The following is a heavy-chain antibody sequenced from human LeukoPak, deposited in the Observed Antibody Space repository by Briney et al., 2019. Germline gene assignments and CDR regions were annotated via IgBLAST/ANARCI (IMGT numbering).Heavy chain of an antibody. CDR3: ARGGLIQRHAFDI. CDR1: GFTFDDYG. D-gene: IGHD1-1*01. CDR2: INWNGGST. Sequence: GGSLRLSCAASGFTFDDYGMSWVRQVPGKGLEWVSGINWNGGSTGNADSVKGRSTISRDSAKNSLYLQMNSLRGEDTALYYCARGGLIQRHAFDIWDQGTMVTVSS. J-gene: IGHJ3*02. V-gene: IGHV3-20*04.